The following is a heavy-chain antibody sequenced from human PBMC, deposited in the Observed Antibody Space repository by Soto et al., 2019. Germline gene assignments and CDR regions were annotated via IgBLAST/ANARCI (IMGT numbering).Heavy chain of an antibody. D-gene: IGHD3-9*01. CDR3: ARDRPHYDILTGYYPPFDY. V-gene: IGHV3-33*01. CDR2: IWYDGSNK. CDR1: GFTFSSYG. J-gene: IGHJ4*02. Sequence: GGSLRLSCAASGFTFSSYGMHWVRQAPGKGLEWVAVIWYDGSNKYYADSVKGRFTISRDNSKNTLYLQMNSLRAEDTAVYYCARDRPHYDILTGYYPPFDYWGQGTLVTVSS.